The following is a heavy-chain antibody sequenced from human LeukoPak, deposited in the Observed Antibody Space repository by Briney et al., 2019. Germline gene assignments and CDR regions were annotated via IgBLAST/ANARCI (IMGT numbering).Heavy chain of an antibody. CDR2: IKEDGTEI. J-gene: IGHJ4*02. D-gene: IGHD2-21*01. Sequence: GGSLRLSCAASGFTLSTHWMNRVRQAPGKGLEWVANIKEDGTEIYYVDSVEGRFTVSRDNADNSLHLQMNSLRLEDTALYYCARSGPPWGLDLWGQGTPVTVSS. CDR1: GFTLSTHW. CDR3: ARSGPPWGLDL. V-gene: IGHV3-7*01.